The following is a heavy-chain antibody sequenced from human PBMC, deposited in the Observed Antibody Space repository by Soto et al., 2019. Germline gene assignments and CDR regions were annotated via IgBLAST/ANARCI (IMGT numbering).Heavy chain of an antibody. J-gene: IGHJ4*02. CDR2: INPILSMS. CDR1: GDTLTFYS. V-gene: IGHV1-69*02. Sequence: QVQLVQSGAEVKRPGSSVKVSCKASGDTLTFYSINWVRQARGLGLEWMGRINPILSMSNYAQRFQGRVTMTADKSTSTAYMELSSLRSEDTAIYYCASSYGSGYRAFDYWGQGALVTVSS. CDR3: ASSYGSGYRAFDY. D-gene: IGHD3-10*01.